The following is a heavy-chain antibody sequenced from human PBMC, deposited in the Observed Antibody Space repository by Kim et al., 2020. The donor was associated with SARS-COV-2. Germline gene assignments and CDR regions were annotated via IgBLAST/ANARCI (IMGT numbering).Heavy chain of an antibody. CDR1: GRSFSGYY. CDR3: ARGKSEYFGSGRARSFGL. J-gene: IGHJ2*01. V-gene: IGHV4-34*01. CDR2: ITQTGTS. Sequence: SETLSLTCAVYGRSFSGYYWTWIRQAPGTGLQWIGEITQTGTSNYDPSFRGRVTISVAASEKQFSLVLTSATAADTAVYYCARGKSEYFGSGRARSFGLWGRGSLVTVSS. D-gene: IGHD3-10*01.